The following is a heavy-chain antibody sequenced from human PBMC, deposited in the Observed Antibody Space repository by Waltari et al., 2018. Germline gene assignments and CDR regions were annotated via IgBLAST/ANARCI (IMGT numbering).Heavy chain of an antibody. J-gene: IGHJ4*02. CDR3: ARDLMTDSYHSSGGFDF. Sequence: QVQLVQSGAEVKTPGSSVKVSCTASGGHLSRLGISWGRQAPAQGLEGMGRIIPMFEIENYAQNFKGRVTFTADKSTSTAYMDLSSLRSDDTAIYYCARDLMTDSYHSSGGFDFWGQGTLVTVSS. CDR1: GGHLSRLG. D-gene: IGHD3-22*01. CDR2: IIPMFEIE. V-gene: IGHV1-69*04.